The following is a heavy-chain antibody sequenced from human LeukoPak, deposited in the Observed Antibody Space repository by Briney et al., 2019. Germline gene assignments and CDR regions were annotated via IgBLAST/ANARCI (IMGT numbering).Heavy chain of an antibody. J-gene: IGHJ3*01. D-gene: IGHD6-13*01. CDR2: ITGSARDT. V-gene: IGHV3-23*01. Sequence: PGGSLRLSCAASGFTFRNYAMNWVRQAPGKGLEWLSSITGSARDTYYAGSVKGRFTISRDNSKNTVYLQMNNLRADDTAVYYCAVAANRNDGFDVWGQGTRLTVSS. CDR1: GFTFRNYA. CDR3: AVAANRNDGFDV.